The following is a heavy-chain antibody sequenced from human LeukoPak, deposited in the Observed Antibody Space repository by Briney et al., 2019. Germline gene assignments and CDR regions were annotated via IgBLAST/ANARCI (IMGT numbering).Heavy chain of an antibody. J-gene: IGHJ4*02. V-gene: IGHV3-43*02. D-gene: IGHD6-6*01. CDR1: GFTFDDYA. CDR2: ISGDGGNT. Sequence: GGSLRLSCAASGFTFDDYAMHWVRQAPGKGLEWVSLISGDGGNTYYADSVKGRFTISRDNSRNSLYLQMNSLRSEDTALHYCIRRGEQAARGSLDYWGQGTLVTVSS. CDR3: IRRGEQAARGSLDY.